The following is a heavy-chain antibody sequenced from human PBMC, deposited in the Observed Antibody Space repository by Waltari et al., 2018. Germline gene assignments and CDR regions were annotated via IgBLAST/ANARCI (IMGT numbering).Heavy chain of an antibody. CDR3: ARGYCSGGSCSSWIQLWKTTLFDY. V-gene: IGHV4-34*01. CDR1: GGSFSGYY. CDR2: INHSGST. Sequence: QVQLQQWGAGLLKPSETLSLTCAVYGGSFSGYYWSWIRPPPGKGLEWIGEINHSGSTNYNPSLKRRVTISVDTSKNQFSLKLSSVTAADTAVYYCARGYCSGGSCSSWIQLWKTTLFDYWGQGTLVTVSS. D-gene: IGHD2-15*01. J-gene: IGHJ4*02.